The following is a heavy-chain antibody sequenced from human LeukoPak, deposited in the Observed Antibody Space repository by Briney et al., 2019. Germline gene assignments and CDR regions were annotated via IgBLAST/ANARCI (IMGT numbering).Heavy chain of an antibody. J-gene: IGHJ3*02. D-gene: IGHD2-2*01. CDR2: ISSSSSYI. CDR3: ARDQCSSTSCYGPDAFDI. Sequence: PGGSLRLSCAASGFTFSTYSMNWVRQAPGNGLEWLSSISSSSSYIYYADSVKGRFTISRDNAKNSLYLQMNSLRAEDTAVYYCARDQCSSTSCYGPDAFDIWGQGTMVTVSS. V-gene: IGHV3-21*01. CDR1: GFTFSTYS.